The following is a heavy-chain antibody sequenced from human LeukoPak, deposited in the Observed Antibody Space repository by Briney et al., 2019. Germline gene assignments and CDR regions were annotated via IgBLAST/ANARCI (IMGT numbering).Heavy chain of an antibody. D-gene: IGHD3-10*01. V-gene: IGHV4-39*01. Sequence: PSETLSLTCTVSGGSISSSTYYWGWIRQPPGKGLAWIGSISYTGITYYNPSLKSRVTISVDTSKNQFSLKLSSVTAADTAVYYCARLTIHNPFIDYWGQGTLVTVSS. CDR2: ISYTGIT. J-gene: IGHJ4*02. CDR1: GGSISSSTYY. CDR3: ARLTIHNPFIDY.